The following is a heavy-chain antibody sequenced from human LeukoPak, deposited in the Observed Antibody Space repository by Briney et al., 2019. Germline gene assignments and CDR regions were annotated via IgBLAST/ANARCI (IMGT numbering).Heavy chain of an antibody. J-gene: IGHJ3*02. CDR2: INHSGST. V-gene: IGHV4-34*01. CDR3: ARTLLAYDAFDI. CDR1: GGSFSDYY. Sequence: SETLSLTCAVYGGSFSDYYWSWIRQPPGKGLEWIGEINHSGSTNYNPSLKSRVTISVDTSKNQFSLKLSSVTAADTAVYYCARTLLAYDAFDIWGQGTMVTVSS.